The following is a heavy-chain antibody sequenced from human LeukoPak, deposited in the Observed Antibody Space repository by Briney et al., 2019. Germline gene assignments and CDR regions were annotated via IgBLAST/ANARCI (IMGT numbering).Heavy chain of an antibody. Sequence: PSETLSLTCTVSGGSIDTYYWSWIRQPPGKELEWLGSIYYNGATYYNPSLKGRGAISLETSKNRFSLRLSSVTAADTAVYYCVGEVTSGGNNWFDPWGQGTLVTVSS. CDR1: GGSIDTYY. V-gene: IGHV4-59*01. J-gene: IGHJ5*02. CDR3: VGEVTSGGNNWFDP. CDR2: IYYNGAT. D-gene: IGHD6-19*01.